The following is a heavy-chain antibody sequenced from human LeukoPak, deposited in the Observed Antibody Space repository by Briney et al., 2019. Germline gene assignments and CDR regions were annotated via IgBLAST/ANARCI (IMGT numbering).Heavy chain of an antibody. CDR1: GFTFSSYA. CDR3: ARDRGYCSSTSCYRSVYFDY. D-gene: IGHD2-2*01. V-gene: IGHV3-30-3*01. CDR2: ISYDGSNK. Sequence: PGGSLRLSCAASGFTFSSYAMHWVRQAPGKGLEWVAVISYDGSNKYYADSVKGRFTISRDNSKNTLYLQMNSLRAEDTAVYYCARDRGYCSSTSCYRSVYFDYWGQGTLVTVSS. J-gene: IGHJ4*02.